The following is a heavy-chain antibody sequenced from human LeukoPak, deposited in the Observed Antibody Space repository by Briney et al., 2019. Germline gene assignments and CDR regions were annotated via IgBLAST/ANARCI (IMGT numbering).Heavy chain of an antibody. Sequence: GRSLRLSCAASGFTFSSYGMHWVRQAPGKGLEWVAVISYDGSNKYYADSVKGRFTISRDNSKNTLCLQMNSLRAEDTAVYYCAKAPDSSGYYNYFDYWGQGTLVTVSS. CDR2: ISYDGSNK. D-gene: IGHD3-22*01. CDR3: AKAPDSSGYYNYFDY. CDR1: GFTFSSYG. J-gene: IGHJ4*02. V-gene: IGHV3-30*18.